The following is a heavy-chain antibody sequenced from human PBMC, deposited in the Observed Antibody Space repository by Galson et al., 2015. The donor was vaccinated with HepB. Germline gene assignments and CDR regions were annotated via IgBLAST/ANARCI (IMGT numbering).Heavy chain of an antibody. CDR2: ISYDGSNK. D-gene: IGHD6-13*01. CDR1: GFTFSSYG. Sequence: SLRLSCAASGFTFSSYGMHWVRQAPGKGLEWVAVISYDGSNKYYADSVKGRFTISRDNSKNTLYLQMNSLRAEDTAVYYCAKDIAAASPWYPNSGYYYGMDVWGQGTTVTVSS. J-gene: IGHJ6*02. CDR3: AKDIAAASPWYPNSGYYYGMDV. V-gene: IGHV3-30*18.